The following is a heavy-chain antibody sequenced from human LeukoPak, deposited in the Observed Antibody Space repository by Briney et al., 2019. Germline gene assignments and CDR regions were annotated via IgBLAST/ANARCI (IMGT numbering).Heavy chain of an antibody. V-gene: IGHV1-69*05. Sequence: ASVKVSCKASGGTFSSYAISWVRQAPGQGLEWMGGIIPIFGTANYAQRFQGRVTITTDESTSTAYMELSSLRSEDTAVYYCARGGLSRTTVVTGGAFDIWGQGTMVTVSS. CDR3: ARGGLSRTTVVTGGAFDI. D-gene: IGHD4-23*01. CDR2: IIPIFGTA. J-gene: IGHJ3*02. CDR1: GGTFSSYA.